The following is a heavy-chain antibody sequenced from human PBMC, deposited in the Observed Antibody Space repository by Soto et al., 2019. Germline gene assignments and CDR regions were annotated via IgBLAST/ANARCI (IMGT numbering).Heavy chain of an antibody. Sequence: ASVKVSCKASGYSLTDYHIHWVRQAPGQGLEWLGRINPKSGGTSTAQKFQGWVTMTTDTSISTASMELTRLTSDEPAIYYCARGDSTDCANGVCSFFYNHDMDVCGEGTTVIVSS. V-gene: IGHV1-2*04. CDR2: INPKSGGT. CDR3: ARGDSTDCANGVCSFFYNHDMDV. J-gene: IGHJ6*04. D-gene: IGHD2-8*01. CDR1: GYSLTDYH.